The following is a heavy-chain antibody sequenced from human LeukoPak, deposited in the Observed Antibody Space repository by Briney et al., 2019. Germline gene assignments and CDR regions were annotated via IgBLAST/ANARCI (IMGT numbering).Heavy chain of an antibody. CDR1: GFTFSGFW. V-gene: IGHV3-7*03. Sequence: GGSLRLSCAVSGFTFSGFWMSWSRQAPGKGLEWVASINSDGSEGYYAGVVKGRFTISRDNAKNSLYLQINSLRAEDTAVYYCARSSYSSSSSVWGQGTMVTISS. J-gene: IGHJ3*01. CDR3: ARSSYSSSSSV. CDR2: INSDGSEG. D-gene: IGHD6-6*01.